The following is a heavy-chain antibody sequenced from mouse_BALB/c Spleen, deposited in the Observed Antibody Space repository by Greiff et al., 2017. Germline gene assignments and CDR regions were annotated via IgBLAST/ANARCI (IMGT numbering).Heavy chain of an antibody. CDR3: ARGRMGTGFDY. D-gene: IGHD2-3*01. CDR2: ISSGGGST. CDR1: GFAFSSYD. Sequence: EVQLVESGGGLVKPGGSLKLSCAASGFAFSSYDMSWVRQTPEKRLEWVAYISSGGGSTYYPDSVKGRFTISRDNAKNTLYLQMSSLKSEDTAMYYCARGRMGTGFDYWGQGTTLTVSS. J-gene: IGHJ2*01. V-gene: IGHV5-12-1*01.